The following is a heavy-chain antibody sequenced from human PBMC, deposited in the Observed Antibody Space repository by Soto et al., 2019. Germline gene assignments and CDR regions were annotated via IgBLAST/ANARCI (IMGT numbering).Heavy chain of an antibody. CDR3: GREIRTYYYYYGMGV. J-gene: IGHJ6*02. CDR1: GGSFSGYY. CDR2: INHSGST. V-gene: IGHV4-34*01. Sequence: SETLSLTCAVYGGSFSGYYWSWIRQPPGKGLEWIGEINHSGSTNYNPSLKSRATISVDTSKNQFSLKLSSVTAADTAVYYCGREIRTYYYYYGMGVWGQGTTVTVSS.